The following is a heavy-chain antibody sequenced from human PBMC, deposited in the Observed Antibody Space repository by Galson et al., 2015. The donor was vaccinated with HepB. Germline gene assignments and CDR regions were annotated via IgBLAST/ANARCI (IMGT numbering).Heavy chain of an antibody. CDR3: VKWWAYDSSGYDLGDY. J-gene: IGHJ4*02. D-gene: IGHD3-22*01. CDR1: GFTFSSYA. V-gene: IGHV3-64D*06. CDR2: ISSNGGST. Sequence: SLRLSCAASGFTFSSYARHWVRQAPGKGLEYVSAISSNGGSTYYADSVKGRFTIPRDNSKNTLYLQMSSLRAEDTAVYYCVKWWAYDSSGYDLGDYWGQGTLVTVSS.